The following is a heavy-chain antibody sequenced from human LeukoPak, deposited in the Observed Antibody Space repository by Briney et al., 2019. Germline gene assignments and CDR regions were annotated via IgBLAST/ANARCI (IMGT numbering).Heavy chain of an antibody. V-gene: IGHV4-59*01. CDR3: ARVRFSSGHHPGYFDY. Sequence: SETLSLTCTVSGGSISSYYWSWIRQSPGKGLEWIGYIYYSGSTDYNPSLKSRVTISVDTSKNQFSLKLSSVTAADTAVSYCARVRFSSGHHPGYFDYWGQGTLVTVTS. J-gene: IGHJ4*02. CDR1: GGSISSYY. CDR2: IYYSGST. D-gene: IGHD3-22*01.